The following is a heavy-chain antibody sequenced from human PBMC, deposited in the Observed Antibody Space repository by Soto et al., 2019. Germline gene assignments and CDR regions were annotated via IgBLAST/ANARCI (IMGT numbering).Heavy chain of an antibody. V-gene: IGHV5-51*01. CDR1: GKTYINHW. J-gene: IGHJ3*02. Sequence: GDSLKISCKGSGKTYINHWIAWLRQMPGKGLEWMGIIYPPDSAARYSPSFAGQVTISVDKSITTAYLHWSSLEASDSAMYYCARQGDMAATPADAFDIWGQGTMVTVSS. D-gene: IGHD6-19*01. CDR3: ARQGDMAATPADAFDI. CDR2: IYPPDSAA.